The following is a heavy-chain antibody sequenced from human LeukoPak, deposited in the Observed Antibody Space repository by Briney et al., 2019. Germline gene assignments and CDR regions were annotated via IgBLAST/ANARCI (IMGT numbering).Heavy chain of an antibody. V-gene: IGHV3-23*01. J-gene: IGHJ4*02. CDR1: GFTFSSYA. CDR2: FSGSGGST. CDR3: AKLGCSSTSCYRGAFDY. Sequence: GGSLRLSCAASGFTFSSYAMSWVRQAPGKGLEWVSAFSGSGGSTYYADSVKGRFTISRDNSKNTLYLQMNSLRAEDTAVYYCAKLGCSSTSCYRGAFDYWGQGTLVTVSS. D-gene: IGHD2-2*02.